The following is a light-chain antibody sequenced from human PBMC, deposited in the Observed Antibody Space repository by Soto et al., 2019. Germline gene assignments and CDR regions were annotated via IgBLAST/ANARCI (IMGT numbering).Light chain of an antibody. J-gene: IGLJ2*01. CDR2: TNS. CDR1: SSNIGACYD. CDR3: QSYDSSLRVVV. V-gene: IGLV1-40*01. Sequence: QSVLTQPPSVSGAPGQRVTISCTGTSSNIGACYDVPWYQQLPGTAPKLLIYTNSNRPSGVPDRFSGSKSGTSASLAITGLQAEDEADYYCQSYDSSLRVVVFGGGTKLTVL.